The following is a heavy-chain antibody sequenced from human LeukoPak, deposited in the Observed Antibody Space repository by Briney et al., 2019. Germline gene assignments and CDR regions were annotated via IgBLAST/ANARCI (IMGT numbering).Heavy chain of an antibody. CDR2: ISDSADTI. J-gene: IGHJ4*02. Sequence: PGGSLRLSCAASGFTFSDSYMSWIRQVPGKGLEWISYISDSADTIYYADSVKGRFTISRDNAKNSLYLQMNSLRAEDTAGYYCAREGGDWGEGYFDYWGQGTLVTVSS. V-gene: IGHV3-11*01. CDR3: AREGGDWGEGYFDY. CDR1: GFTFSDSY. D-gene: IGHD3-16*01.